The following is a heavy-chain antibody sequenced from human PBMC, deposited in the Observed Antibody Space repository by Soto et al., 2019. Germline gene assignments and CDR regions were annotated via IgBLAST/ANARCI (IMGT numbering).Heavy chain of an antibody. V-gene: IGHV3-23*01. CDR3: SKSMSTSTIFGVVINDYYYMDV. Sequence: EVQLLESGGGLVQPGGSLRLSCAASGFTFSSYAMSWVRQAPGKGLEWVSAISGSGGSTYYADSVKGRFTISRDNSKNPLYLQMNSLRGEGTAVYYCSKSMSTSTIFGVVINDYYYMDVWGKGTTVTVSS. CDR2: ISGSGGST. D-gene: IGHD3-3*01. CDR1: GFTFSSYA. J-gene: IGHJ6*03.